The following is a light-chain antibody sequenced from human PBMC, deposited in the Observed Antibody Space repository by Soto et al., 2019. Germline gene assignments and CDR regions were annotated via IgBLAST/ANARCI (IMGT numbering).Light chain of an antibody. J-gene: IGKJ2*01. Sequence: EMVMTQSPATLSVSPGERATLSCRVSQNVSLNLAWYQQQPGQAPRLLIYGASTRATGIPGRFSGSGSGTDFTLTISSLQSEDFAVYYCQQYDKWPHTFGQGTKVEIK. CDR2: GAS. V-gene: IGKV3-15*01. CDR3: QQYDKWPHT. CDR1: QNVSLN.